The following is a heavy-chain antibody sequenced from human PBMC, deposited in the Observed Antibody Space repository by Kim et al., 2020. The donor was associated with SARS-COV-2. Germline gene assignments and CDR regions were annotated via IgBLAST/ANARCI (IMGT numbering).Heavy chain of an antibody. CDR1: GFTFSSYA. J-gene: IGHJ1*01. V-gene: IGHV3-30*04. Sequence: GGSLRLSCAASGFTFSSYAIHWVRQAPGKGLEWVAVISPDGGFQHYPDSVKGRFTISRDNSKNTMFLEMNGLRSEDTALYYCASGSMLSLPNAEYFHHWGQGTLVTVSS. CDR3: ASGSMLSLPNAEYFHH. CDR2: ISPDGGFQ. D-gene: IGHD3-10*01.